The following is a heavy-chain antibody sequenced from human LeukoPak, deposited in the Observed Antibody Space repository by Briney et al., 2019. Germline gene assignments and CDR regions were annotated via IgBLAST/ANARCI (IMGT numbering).Heavy chain of an antibody. CDR1: GFSFSSYA. J-gene: IGHJ4*02. D-gene: IGHD3-10*01. CDR3: ARGGWYGEDARFDY. V-gene: IGHV3-48*03. Sequence: GGSLRLSCVGSGFSFSSYAIGWVRQAPGKGLEWVSYISSSGSTIYYADSVKGRFTISRDNAKNSLYLQMNSLRAEDTAVYCCARGGWYGEDARFDYWGQGTLVTVSS. CDR2: ISSSGSTI.